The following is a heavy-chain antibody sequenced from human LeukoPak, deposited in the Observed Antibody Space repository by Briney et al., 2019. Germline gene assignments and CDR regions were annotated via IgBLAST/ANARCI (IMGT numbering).Heavy chain of an antibody. D-gene: IGHD6-13*01. CDR3: AKSDESSSLAYFQH. CDR1: GFTFSSYA. CDR2: ISGSGGST. Sequence: PGGPLRLSCAASGFTFSSYAMSWVRQAPGKGLEWVSAISGSGGSTYYADSVKGRFTISRDNSKNTLYLQMNSLRAEDTAVYYCAKSDESSSLAYFQHWGQGTLVTVSS. V-gene: IGHV3-23*01. J-gene: IGHJ1*01.